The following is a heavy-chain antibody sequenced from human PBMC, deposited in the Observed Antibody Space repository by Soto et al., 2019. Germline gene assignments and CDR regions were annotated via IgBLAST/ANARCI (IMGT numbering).Heavy chain of an antibody. CDR2: IIPIFGTA. Sequence: QVQLVQSGAEVKKPGSSVKVSCKASEGTFSSYAISWVRQAPGQGLEWMGGIIPIFGTANYAQKFQGRVTITADESTSTAYMELSSLRSEDTAVYYCARALAGPVDEYYFDYWGQGTLVTVSS. J-gene: IGHJ4*02. V-gene: IGHV1-69*01. CDR3: ARALAGPVDEYYFDY. CDR1: EGTFSSYA. D-gene: IGHD5-12*01.